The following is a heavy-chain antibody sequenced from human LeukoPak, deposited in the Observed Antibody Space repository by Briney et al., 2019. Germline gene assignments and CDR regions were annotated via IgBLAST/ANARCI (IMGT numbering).Heavy chain of an antibody. J-gene: IGHJ4*02. D-gene: IGHD6-13*01. CDR1: GFTFRSYG. Sequence: GGSLRLSCAASGFTFRSYGMHWVRQAPGKGLEWVAVISYDETNKYYADSVKGRFTISRDNSRDTLFLQMNNLRAEDTAVYYCAKDLSPLRPSSWYYFDYWGQGTLVTVSS. V-gene: IGHV3-30*18. CDR3: AKDLSPLRPSSWYYFDY. CDR2: ISYDETNK.